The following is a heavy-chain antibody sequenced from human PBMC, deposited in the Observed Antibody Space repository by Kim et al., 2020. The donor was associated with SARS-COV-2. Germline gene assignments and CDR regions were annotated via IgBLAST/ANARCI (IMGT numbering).Heavy chain of an antibody. V-gene: IGHV1-46*01. J-gene: IGHJ4*02. D-gene: IGHD5-18*01. CDR1: GYTFTSYY. CDR3: ARGPGYSYGGVPGHYFAY. Sequence: ASVKVSCKASGYTFTSYYMHWVRQAPGQGLEWMGIINPSGGSTSYAQKFQGRVTMTRDTSPSTVYMELSSLRSEDTAVYYCARGPGYSYGGVPGHYFAYWGQGTLVTVSS. CDR2: INPSGGST.